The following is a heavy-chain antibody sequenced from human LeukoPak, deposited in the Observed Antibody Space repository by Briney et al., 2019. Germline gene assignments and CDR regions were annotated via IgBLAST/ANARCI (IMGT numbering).Heavy chain of an antibody. CDR2: IYPADSDT. Sequence: GESLEISCKGSGYNFTNYWIGWVRQMPGKGLEWMGVIYPADSDTRYIPSFQGQVTISADKSISTAYLQWSSLKASDTAIYYCARHHHPSLSFPIENHIRRRFGYMDVWGEGTTVTVSS. CDR3: ARHHHPSLSFPIENHIRRRFGYMDV. D-gene: IGHD4-17*01. V-gene: IGHV5-51*01. CDR1: GYNFTNYW. J-gene: IGHJ6*03.